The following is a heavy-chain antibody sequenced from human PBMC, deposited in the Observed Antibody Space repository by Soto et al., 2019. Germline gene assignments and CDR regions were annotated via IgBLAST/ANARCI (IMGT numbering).Heavy chain of an antibody. J-gene: IGHJ3*02. V-gene: IGHV1-46*03. CDR1: GYTFTSYY. CDR2: INPSGGST. D-gene: IGHD2-15*01. Sequence: GASVKVSCKASGYTFTSYYMHWVRQAPGQGLEWMGIINPSGGSTSYAQKFQGRVTMTRDTSTSTVYMELSSLRSEDTAVYYCARGWCSGGQAPCDAFDIWGQGTMVTVSS. CDR3: ARGWCSGGQAPCDAFDI.